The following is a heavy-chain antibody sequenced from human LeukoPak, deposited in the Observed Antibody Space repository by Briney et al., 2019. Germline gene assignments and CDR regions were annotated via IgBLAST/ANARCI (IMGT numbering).Heavy chain of an antibody. J-gene: IGHJ4*02. V-gene: IGHV4-34*01. CDR3: ARDPTTVVTLPYYFDF. D-gene: IGHD4-23*01. CDR1: GGSFFGSH. Sequence: SETLSLTCAVSGGSFFGSHWNWIRQSPQKGLELIGEGNHSGRTNCTPSLQCRVTISVDTSKSQFFLKLSSVPAAETAVYYCARDPTTVVTLPYYFDFWGQGALVTVSA. CDR2: GNHSGRT.